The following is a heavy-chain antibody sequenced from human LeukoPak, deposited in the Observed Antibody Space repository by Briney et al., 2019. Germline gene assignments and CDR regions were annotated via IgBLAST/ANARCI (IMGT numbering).Heavy chain of an antibody. V-gene: IGHV4-39*01. D-gene: IGHD1-26*01. Sequence: PSETLSLTCTVSGGSISSYYWGWIRQPPGKGLEWIGSIYYSGSTYYNPSLKSRVTISVDTSKNQFSLKLSSVTAADTAVYYCARHSRGANGNDAFDIWGQGTMVTVSS. J-gene: IGHJ3*02. CDR1: GGSISSYY. CDR2: IYYSGST. CDR3: ARHSRGANGNDAFDI.